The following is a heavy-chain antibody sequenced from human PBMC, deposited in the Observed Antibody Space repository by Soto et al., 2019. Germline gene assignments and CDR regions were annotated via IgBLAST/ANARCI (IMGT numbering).Heavy chain of an antibody. CDR3: ARDRLRYCSSTSCYGDI. D-gene: IGHD2-2*01. CDR1: GYTFTSYG. J-gene: IGHJ3*02. Sequence: QVQLVQSGAEVKKPGASVKVSCKASGYTFTSYGISWVRQAPGQGLEWMGLISAYNGNTNYAQKLQGRVTMTTDTSXSIXYMELRSLRSDDTAVYYCARDRLRYCSSTSCYGDIWGQGTMVTVSS. V-gene: IGHV1-18*01. CDR2: ISAYNGNT.